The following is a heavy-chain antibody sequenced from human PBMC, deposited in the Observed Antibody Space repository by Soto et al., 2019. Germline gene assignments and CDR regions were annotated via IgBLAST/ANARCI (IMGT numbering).Heavy chain of an antibody. Sequence: ASVKVSCKASGGTFSSYAISWVRQAPGQGLEWMGGIIPIFGTANYAQKFQGRVTITADESTSTAYMELSSLRSEDTAVYYCARDRGYYYDSSGYQAFDIWGQGTMVT. CDR1: GGTFSSYA. CDR2: IIPIFGTA. V-gene: IGHV1-69*13. CDR3: ARDRGYYYDSSGYQAFDI. J-gene: IGHJ3*02. D-gene: IGHD3-22*01.